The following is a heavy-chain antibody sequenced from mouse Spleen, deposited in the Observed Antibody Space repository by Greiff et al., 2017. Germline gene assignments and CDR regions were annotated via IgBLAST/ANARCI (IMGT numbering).Heavy chain of an antibody. J-gene: IGHJ3*01. V-gene: IGHV1-18*01. Sequence: VQLQQSGPELVKPGASVKIPCKASGYTFTDYNMDWVKQSHGKSLEWIGDINPNNGGTIYNQKFKGKATLTVDKSSSTAYMELRSLTSEDTAVYYCARRDSSGTAWFAYWGQGTLVTVSA. D-gene: IGHD3-2*01. CDR3: ARRDSSGTAWFAY. CDR1: GYTFTDYN. CDR2: INPNNGGT.